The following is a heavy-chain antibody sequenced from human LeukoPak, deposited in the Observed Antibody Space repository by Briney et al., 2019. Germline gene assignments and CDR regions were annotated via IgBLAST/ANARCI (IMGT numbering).Heavy chain of an antibody. V-gene: IGHV3-11*04. D-gene: IGHD3-22*01. CDR1: GFTFNIYY. J-gene: IGHJ4*02. CDR2: IGLHGYPL. CDR3: ARKDFRSGSFTY. Sequence: PGGSLRLSCAVSGFTFNIYYMSWIRQAPGKGLEWISYIGLHGYPLDYADSVKGRFTISRDNAQNSLYLDMSSLRAEDTAVYYCARKDFRSGSFTYWGQGTLVTVSS.